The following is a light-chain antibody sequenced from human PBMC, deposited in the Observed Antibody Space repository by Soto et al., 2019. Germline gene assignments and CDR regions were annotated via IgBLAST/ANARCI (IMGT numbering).Light chain of an antibody. CDR3: CSYAGSYSYV. J-gene: IGLJ1*01. Sequence: QSALTQPRSVSGSPGQSVTISCTGTSSDVDNYHYVSWYQQHPGKAPKLMIYDVSKGPSGVPDRFTGSKSGNTASLTISGLKAEEEADYYCCSYAGSYSYVFGTGTKLTV. V-gene: IGLV2-11*01. CDR1: SSDVDNYHY. CDR2: DVS.